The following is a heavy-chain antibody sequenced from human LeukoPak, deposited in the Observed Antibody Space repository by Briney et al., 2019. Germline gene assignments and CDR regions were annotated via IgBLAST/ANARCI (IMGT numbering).Heavy chain of an antibody. J-gene: IGHJ4*02. CDR2: IYTSGST. V-gene: IGHV4-4*07. Sequence: SETLSLTCTVSGGSIRGYFWSWLRQPAGKGLEWIGRIYTSGSTDYNPSLKSRVTMSVDTPQNRFFLKLTSVTAADTAVYYCAKYDSGSLLLWGQGTLVTVSS. CDR1: GGSIRGYF. CDR3: AKYDSGSLLL. D-gene: IGHD3-10*01.